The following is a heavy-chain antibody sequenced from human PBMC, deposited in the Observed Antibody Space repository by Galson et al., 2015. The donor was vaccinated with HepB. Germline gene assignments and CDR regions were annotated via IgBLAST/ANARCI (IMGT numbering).Heavy chain of an antibody. CDR3: ARGMLSGYSSSWYRGIEWFDP. CDR2: TYYRSKWYN. Sequence: CAISGDSVSSNSAAWNWIRQSPSRGLEWLGRTYYRSKWYNDYAVSVKSRITINPDTSKNQFSLQLNSVTPEDTAVYYCARGMLSGYSSSWYRGIEWFDPWGQGTLVTVSS. CDR1: GDSVSSNSAA. V-gene: IGHV6-1*01. J-gene: IGHJ5*02. D-gene: IGHD6-13*01.